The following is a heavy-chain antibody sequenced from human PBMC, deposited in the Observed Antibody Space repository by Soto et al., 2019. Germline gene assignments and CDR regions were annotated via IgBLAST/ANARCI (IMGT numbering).Heavy chain of an antibody. D-gene: IGHD6-19*01. CDR3: ARVAGQWLVPWRWFDP. CDR1: GGSISSGGYS. CDR2: IYHSGST. Sequence: SETLSLTCAVSGGSISSGGYSWSWIRQPPGKGLEWIGYIYHSGSTYYNPSLKSRVTISVDTSKNQFSLKLTSVTAADTAVYYCARVAGQWLVPWRWFDPWGQGTLVTVSS. J-gene: IGHJ5*02. V-gene: IGHV4-30-2*01.